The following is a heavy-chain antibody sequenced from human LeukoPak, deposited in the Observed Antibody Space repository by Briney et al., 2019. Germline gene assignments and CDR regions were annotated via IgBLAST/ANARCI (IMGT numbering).Heavy chain of an antibody. CDR3: ARVLRFLEWPSPTDYYYMDV. CDR1: GFTFSSYS. CDR2: ISSSSYI. J-gene: IGHJ6*03. Sequence: NPGGSLRLSCAASGFTFSSYSMNWVRQAPGKGLEWVSSISSSSYIYYADSVKGRFTISRDNAKNSLYLQMNSLRAEDTAVYYCARVLRFLEWPSPTDYYYMDVWGKGTTVTVSS. D-gene: IGHD3-3*01. V-gene: IGHV3-21*01.